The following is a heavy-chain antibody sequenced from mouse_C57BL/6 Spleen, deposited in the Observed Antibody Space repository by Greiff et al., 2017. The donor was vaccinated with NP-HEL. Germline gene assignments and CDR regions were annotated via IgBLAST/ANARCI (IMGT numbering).Heavy chain of an antibody. CDR1: GFSLTSYA. J-gene: IGHJ3*01. CDR2: IWTGGGT. V-gene: IGHV2-9-1*01. CDR3: AGNWDVGFAY. D-gene: IGHD4-1*01. Sequence: VKVVESGPGLVAPSQSLSITCTVSGFSLTSYAISWVRQPPGKGLEWLGVIWTGGGTNYNSALKSRLSISKDNSKSQVFLKMNSLQTDDTARYYCAGNWDVGFAYWGQGTLVTVSA.